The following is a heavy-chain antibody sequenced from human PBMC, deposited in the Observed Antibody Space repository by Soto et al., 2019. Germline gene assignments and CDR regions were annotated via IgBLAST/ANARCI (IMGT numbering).Heavy chain of an antibody. Sequence: PGGSLRLSCSASEFTFSNYAMHWVRQAPGKGLEYVSAISSNGGSTYYADSVKGRFTISRDNSKKTLYLQMSSLRAEDTALYYCVKAPYCTSISCYNNWFDPWGQGTLVTVSS. CDR1: EFTFSNYA. J-gene: IGHJ5*02. D-gene: IGHD2-2*01. V-gene: IGHV3-64D*08. CDR2: ISSNGGST. CDR3: VKAPYCTSISCYNNWFDP.